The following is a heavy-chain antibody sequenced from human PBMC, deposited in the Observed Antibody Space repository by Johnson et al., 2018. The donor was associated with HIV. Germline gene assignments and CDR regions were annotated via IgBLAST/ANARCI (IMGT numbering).Heavy chain of an antibody. V-gene: IGHV3-30*04. CDR1: GFSFSGSA. CDR3: ARVRGKIPRGAFDI. CDR2: ISYDGSNK. J-gene: IGHJ3*02. D-gene: IGHD3-10*01. Sequence: VQLVESGGGLVQPGGSLRLSCAASGFSFSGSAMHWVRQAPGKGLEWVAGISYDGSNKYYADSVKGRFTISRDNAKKSLDLQMNSLRVEDTAVYYCARVRGKIPRGAFDIWGQGTMVTVSS.